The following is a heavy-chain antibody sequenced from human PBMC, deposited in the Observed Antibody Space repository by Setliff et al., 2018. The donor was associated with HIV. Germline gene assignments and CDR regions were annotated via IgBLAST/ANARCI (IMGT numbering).Heavy chain of an antibody. CDR1: GYSFTSYW. D-gene: IGHD6-19*01. CDR3: SRGIAVAGHDFANTPGDI. Sequence: PGESLKISCKGSGYSFTSYWISWVRQMPGKGLEWMGRIDPSNSNTNYSPSFQGHVTISADKSISTAYLQCSSLKASDSAMYYCSRGIAVAGHDFANTPGDICGQRTMVTVSS. V-gene: IGHV5-10-1*01. CDR2: IDPSNSNT. J-gene: IGHJ3*02.